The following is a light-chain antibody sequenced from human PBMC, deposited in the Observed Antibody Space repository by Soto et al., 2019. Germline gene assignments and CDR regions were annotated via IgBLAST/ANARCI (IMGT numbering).Light chain of an antibody. Sequence: EIVLTQSPGTLSLSPGERATLSCRASQSVSNNYLSWYQQNPGQAPMLIIYGASNRATGLPNRFSGSASGTVFLITISRVEDEDFAVYYCQQYGRSGTFGQGTKVDI. J-gene: IGKJ1*01. CDR1: QSVSNNY. CDR3: QQYGRSGT. CDR2: GAS. V-gene: IGKV3-20*01.